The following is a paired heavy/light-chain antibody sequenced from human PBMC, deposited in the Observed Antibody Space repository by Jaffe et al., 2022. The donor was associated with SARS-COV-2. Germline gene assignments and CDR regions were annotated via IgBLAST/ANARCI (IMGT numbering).Light chain of an antibody. V-gene: IGKV3-20*01. Sequence: EIVLTQSPGTLSLSPGERATLSCRASQSVSSSYLAWYQQKPGQAPRLLIYGASSRATGIPDRFSGSGSGTDFTLTISRLEPEDFAVYYCQQYGSSRYTFGQGTKLEIK. CDR2: GAS. CDR1: QSVSSSY. J-gene: IGKJ2*01. CDR3: QQYGSSRYT.
Heavy chain of an antibody. V-gene: IGHV3-48*01. D-gene: IGHD2-15*01. CDR1: GFTISSYS. Sequence: EVQLVESGGGLVQPGGSLRLSCSASGFTISSYSMNWVRQAPGKGLEWVSYISTGSTTIYYADSVTGRFTISRDNAKNSLYLQMNSLRAEDTALYYCARVICSGGSCLKWGFDYWGRGTLVTVSS. J-gene: IGHJ4*02. CDR2: ISTGSTTI. CDR3: ARVICSGGSCLKWGFDY.